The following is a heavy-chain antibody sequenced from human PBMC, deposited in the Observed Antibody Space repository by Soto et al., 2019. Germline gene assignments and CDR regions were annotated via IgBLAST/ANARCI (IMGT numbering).Heavy chain of an antibody. CDR1: GGSVSSGSYY. CDR2: IYYSGST. V-gene: IGHV4-61*01. J-gene: IGHJ4*02. Sequence: QVQLQESGPGLVKPSETLSLTCTVSGGSVSSGSYYWSWIRQPPGKGLEWIGYIYYSGSTNYNPSLKSRVTISVDTSKNQFSLKLSCVTAADTAVYYCARGPDYYDSSGFLLDYWGQGTLVTVSS. D-gene: IGHD3-22*01. CDR3: ARGPDYYDSSGFLLDY.